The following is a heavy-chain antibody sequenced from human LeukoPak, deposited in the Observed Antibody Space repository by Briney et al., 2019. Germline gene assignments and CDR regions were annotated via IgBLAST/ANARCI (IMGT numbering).Heavy chain of an antibody. D-gene: IGHD5-18*01. CDR2: IYSGGST. CDR1: GFTVSSNY. CDR3: ARVREGYGPGYGFDY. V-gene: IGHV3-53*01. J-gene: IGHJ4*02. Sequence: PGGSLRLSCAASGFTVSSNYMSWVRQAPGKGLEWVSVIYSGGSTYYADSVKGRFTISRDNSKNTLYLQMNSLRAEDTAVYYCARVREGYGPGYGFDYWGQGTLVTVSS.